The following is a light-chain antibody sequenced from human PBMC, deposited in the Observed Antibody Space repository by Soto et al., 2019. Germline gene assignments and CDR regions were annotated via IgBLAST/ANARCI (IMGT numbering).Light chain of an antibody. J-gene: IGKJ3*01. V-gene: IGKV1-39*01. Sequence: DIQMTQSPSSLSASVGDRVTITCRASQTISSYLTWYQQKPGKAPKLLIYSTSSLQSGVPSRFSGSGSGTDFTLTISSLQPEDFVTYYCQQSYSAPLTFGPGTRVDLK. CDR3: QQSYSAPLT. CDR1: QTISSY. CDR2: STS.